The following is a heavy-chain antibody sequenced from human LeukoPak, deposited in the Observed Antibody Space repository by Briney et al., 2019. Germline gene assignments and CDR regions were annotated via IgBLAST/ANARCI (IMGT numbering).Heavy chain of an antibody. Sequence: GGSLRLSCAASGFTFSSYWLSWVRQAPGKGLEWVANIKQDGSELYYVDSVKGRFTISRDNAENSLYLQMNSPRAEDTAVYYCARIYCSSTSCYTAAQPLSPFDYWGQGTLVTVSS. D-gene: IGHD2-2*02. CDR1: GFTFSSYW. J-gene: IGHJ4*02. CDR2: IKQDGSEL. CDR3: ARIYCSSTSCYTAAQPLSPFDY. V-gene: IGHV3-7*01.